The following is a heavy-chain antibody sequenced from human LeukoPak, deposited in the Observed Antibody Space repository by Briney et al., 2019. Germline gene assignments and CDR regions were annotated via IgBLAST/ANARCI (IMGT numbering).Heavy chain of an antibody. Sequence: GSLRLSCAASGFTFSSYDMSWVRQAPGKGLESVSHISGSGSSTYYADSVKGRFTISRDNSKNTLYLQMNSLRAEDTAVYYCAKDRYYDSSGYLLDYWGQGTLVTVSS. CDR2: ISGSGSST. J-gene: IGHJ4*02. CDR3: AKDRYYDSSGYLLDY. CDR1: GFTFSSYD. V-gene: IGHV3-23*01. D-gene: IGHD3-22*01.